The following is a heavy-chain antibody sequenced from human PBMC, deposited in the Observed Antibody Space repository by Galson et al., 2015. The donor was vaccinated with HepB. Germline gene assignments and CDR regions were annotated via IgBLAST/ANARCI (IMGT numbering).Heavy chain of an antibody. J-gene: IGHJ3*02. CDR1: GGSISSSSYY. V-gene: IGHV4-39*01. Sequence: ETLSLTCTVSGGSISSSSYYWGWIRQPPGKGLEWIGSIYYSGSTYYNPSLKSRVTISVDTSKNQFSLKLSSVTAADTAVYYCARHDLAGTTVMHGAFDIWGQGTMVTVSS. CDR3: ARHDLAGTTVMHGAFDI. D-gene: IGHD4-17*01. CDR2: IYYSGST.